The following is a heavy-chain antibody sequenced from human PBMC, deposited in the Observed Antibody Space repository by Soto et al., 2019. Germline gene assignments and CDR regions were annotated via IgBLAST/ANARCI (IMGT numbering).Heavy chain of an antibody. J-gene: IGHJ1*01. D-gene: IGHD3-22*01. CDR3: ARAVDYYDSSGYYTHEYFQH. V-gene: IGHV1-18*01. Sequence: ASVKVSCKASGYTFTSYGISWVRQAPGQGLEWMGWISAYNGNTNYAQKIQGRVTMTTDTSTSTAYMELRSLRSDDTAVYYCARAVDYYDSSGYYTHEYFQHWGQGTRVTVSS. CDR2: ISAYNGNT. CDR1: GYTFTSYG.